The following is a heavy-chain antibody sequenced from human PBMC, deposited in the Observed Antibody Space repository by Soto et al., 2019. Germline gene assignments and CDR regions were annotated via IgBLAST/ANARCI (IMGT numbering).Heavy chain of an antibody. CDR1: GGSISSSSYY. D-gene: IGHD3-22*01. CDR2: IYYSGST. V-gene: IGHV4-39*01. J-gene: IGHJ4*02. Sequence: SETLSLTCTVSGGSISSSSYYWGWIRQPPGKGLEWIGSIYYSGSTYYNPSLKSRVTISVDTSKNQFSLKLSSVTAADTAVYYCARSGITMIVVVIPEHLAYWGQGTLVTVS. CDR3: ARSGITMIVVVIPEHLAY.